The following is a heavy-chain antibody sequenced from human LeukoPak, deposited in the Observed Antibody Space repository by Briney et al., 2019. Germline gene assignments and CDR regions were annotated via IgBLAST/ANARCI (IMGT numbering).Heavy chain of an antibody. CDR2: INHSGST. CDR3: ARRGRLDLVWSIRYYFDY. CDR1: GGSFSGYY. V-gene: IGHV4-34*01. J-gene: IGHJ4*02. D-gene: IGHD3-16*01. Sequence: SETLSLTCAVYGGSFSGYYWSRIGQPPGKGLEWIGEINHSGSTNYNPSLKSRVTISVDTSKNQFSLKLSSVTAADTAVYYCARRGRLDLVWSIRYYFDYWGQGTLVTVSS.